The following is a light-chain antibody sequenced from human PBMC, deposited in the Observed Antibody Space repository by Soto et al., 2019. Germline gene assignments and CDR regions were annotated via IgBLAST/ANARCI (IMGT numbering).Light chain of an antibody. Sequence: EIVLTQSPATLSLSPGDRATLSCGASQSLSISYLAWYQQKPGLAPRLLISDASSRATGITDRFSGSGSGTDFTLTISRLEPEDFAVYYCQQYGSSPITFGQGTRLEIK. CDR3: QQYGSSPIT. CDR1: QSLSISY. CDR2: DAS. J-gene: IGKJ5*01. V-gene: IGKV3D-20*01.